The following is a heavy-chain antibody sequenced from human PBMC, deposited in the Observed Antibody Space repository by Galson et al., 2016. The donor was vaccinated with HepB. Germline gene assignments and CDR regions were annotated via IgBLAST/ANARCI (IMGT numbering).Heavy chain of an antibody. CDR3: ASDLARGTIMVYVMDV. J-gene: IGHJ6*02. CDR2: TSYDGTNK. Sequence: SLRLSCAASGFTFSSYAMHWVRQAPGKGLEWVAVTSYDGTNKFYADSVKGRFTISRDNSKNTLYLQMNSLRVEDAAMYYCASDLARGTIMVYVMDVWGQGTTVTVSS. V-gene: IGHV3-30-3*01. D-gene: IGHD5-24*01. CDR1: GFTFSSYA.